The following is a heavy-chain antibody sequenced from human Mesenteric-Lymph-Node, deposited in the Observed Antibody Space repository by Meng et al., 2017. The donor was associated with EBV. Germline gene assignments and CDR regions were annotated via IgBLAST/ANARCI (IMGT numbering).Heavy chain of an antibody. CDR3: ARRGSGHYPLDY. V-gene: IGHV3-11*01. CDR1: GFTFTDYY. J-gene: IGHJ4*02. D-gene: IGHD3-22*01. CDR2: ISISSGNI. Sequence: QWQLVESGGDLVKPGWSLRLSCAASGFTFTDYYMNWIRQAPGQGLEWLSYISISSGNIYYADSVKGRFTISRDNAKNSLYLQMNSLRAEDTAVYYCARRGSGHYPLDYWGQGTLVTVSS.